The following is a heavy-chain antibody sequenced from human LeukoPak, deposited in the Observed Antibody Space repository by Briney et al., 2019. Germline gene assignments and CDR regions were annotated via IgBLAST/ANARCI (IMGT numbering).Heavy chain of an antibody. V-gene: IGHV4-4*02. J-gene: IGHJ4*02. CDR2: IYHSGST. Sequence: SGTLSLTCAVSGGSVSDNFWWSWVRQPPGKGLEWIGEIYHSGSTNYNPSLKSRVTISIDKSKNQFSLKLNSVMAADTAMYYCAREGRLGTASAGKPFDSWGQGILVTVSS. CDR1: GGSVSDNFW. D-gene: IGHD6-13*01. CDR3: AREGRLGTASAGKPFDS.